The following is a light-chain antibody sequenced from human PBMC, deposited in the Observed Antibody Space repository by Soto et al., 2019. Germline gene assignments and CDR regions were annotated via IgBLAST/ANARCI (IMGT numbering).Light chain of an antibody. J-gene: IGKJ1*01. CDR1: QSISSN. Sequence: EIVMTQSPATLSVSPGERATLSCRASQSISSNLAWYQQKPGQAPSLLIYDISVRATGIPARFSGSGSGTEFTRTISSLQSEDFAVYYCQQYFDWPPWTFGQGTKVEI. CDR3: QQYFDWPPWT. CDR2: DIS. V-gene: IGKV3-15*01.